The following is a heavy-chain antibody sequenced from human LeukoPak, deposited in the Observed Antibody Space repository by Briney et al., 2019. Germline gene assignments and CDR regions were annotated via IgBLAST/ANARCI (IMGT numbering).Heavy chain of an antibody. D-gene: IGHD1-1*01. CDR3: ARGRSRRLDPTDYYYYGMDV. Sequence: ASVKVSCKASGGTFSSYAISWVRQAPGQGLEWMGGIIPIFGTANYAQKFQGRVTITADESTSTAYMELSSLRSEDTAVYYCARGRSRRLDPTDYYYYGMDVWGQGTTVTVSS. J-gene: IGHJ6*02. CDR2: IIPIFGTA. V-gene: IGHV1-69*13. CDR1: GGTFSSYA.